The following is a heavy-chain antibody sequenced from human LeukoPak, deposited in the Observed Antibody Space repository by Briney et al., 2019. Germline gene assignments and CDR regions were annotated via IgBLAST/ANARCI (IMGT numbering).Heavy chain of an antibody. CDR1: TGSISNYY. Sequence: SETLSLTCTVSTGSISNYYWSWIRQPPGKELEYIGYIYSSGSTNYNPSLKSRVTISVDTSKNQFSLKLTSVTAADTAVYYCARQGYWSGYFVFDYWGQGAQVTVSS. J-gene: IGHJ4*02. D-gene: IGHD3-3*01. CDR3: ARQGYWSGYFVFDY. CDR2: IYSSGST. V-gene: IGHV4-59*08.